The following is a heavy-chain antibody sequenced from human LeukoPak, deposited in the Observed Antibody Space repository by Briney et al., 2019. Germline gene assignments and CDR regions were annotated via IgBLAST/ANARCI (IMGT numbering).Heavy chain of an antibody. Sequence: GGSLRLSCAASGFTFSSYAMSWVRQAPGKGLEWVSAISGSGGSTYYADSVKGRFTISRDNSKDTLYLQMNSLRAEDTAVYYCAKAYDSSGYYRLRTNHYFDYWGQGTLVTVSS. D-gene: IGHD3-22*01. CDR1: GFTFSSYA. J-gene: IGHJ4*02. V-gene: IGHV3-23*01. CDR3: AKAYDSSGYYRLRTNHYFDY. CDR2: ISGSGGST.